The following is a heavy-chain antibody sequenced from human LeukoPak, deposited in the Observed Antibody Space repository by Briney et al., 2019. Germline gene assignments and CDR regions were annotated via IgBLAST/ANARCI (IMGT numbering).Heavy chain of an antibody. V-gene: IGHV4-4*07. CDR2: IYTSGST. CDR3: ARNHPYSSGWYSRSGWYFDL. Sequence: PSETLSLTCTVSGGSISSYYWSWIRQPAGKGLEWIGRIYTSGSTNYNPSLKSRVTMSVDTSKNQFSLKLSSVTAADTAVYYCARNHPYSSGWYSRSGWYFDLWGRGTLVTVSS. D-gene: IGHD6-19*01. J-gene: IGHJ2*01. CDR1: GGSISSYY.